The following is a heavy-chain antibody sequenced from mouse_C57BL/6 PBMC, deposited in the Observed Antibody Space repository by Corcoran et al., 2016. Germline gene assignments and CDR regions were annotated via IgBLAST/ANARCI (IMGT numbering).Heavy chain of an antibody. Sequence: QVQLQQYGEELMMTGASVKLSCKATGYTYTGYWIEWVKQRPGHGLEWIGEIVPGSGSTNYNEKFKGKATFTADTSSNTAYMQLSSLTTEDSAIYYCARLYDVYAMDYWGQGTSVTVSS. CDR1: GYTYTGYW. D-gene: IGHD2-12*01. CDR2: IVPGSGST. J-gene: IGHJ4*01. V-gene: IGHV1-9*01. CDR3: ARLYDVYAMDY.